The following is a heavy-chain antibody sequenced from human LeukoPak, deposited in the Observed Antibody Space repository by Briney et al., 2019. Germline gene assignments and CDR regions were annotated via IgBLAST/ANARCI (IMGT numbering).Heavy chain of an antibody. CDR2: ISSSSSYI. D-gene: IGHD2-2*01. V-gene: IGHV3-21*01. Sequence: PGGSLRLSCAASGFTFSSYSMNWVRQAPGKGLEWVSSISSSSSYIYYADSVKGRFTISRDNAKNSLYLQMNSLRAEDTAVYYYAREVFRDIVVVPAASYYYYGMDVRGQGTTVTVSS. CDR1: GFTFSSYS. J-gene: IGHJ6*02. CDR3: AREVFRDIVVVPAASYYYYGMDV.